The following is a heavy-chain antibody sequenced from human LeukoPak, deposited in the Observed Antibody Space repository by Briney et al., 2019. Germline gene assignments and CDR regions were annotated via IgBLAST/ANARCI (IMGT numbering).Heavy chain of an antibody. J-gene: IGHJ5*02. CDR3: ARLVVPAAIRSGWFDP. Sequence: SGTLSLTCAVSGGSISSSNWWSWVRQPPGKGLEWIGEIYHSGSTNYNPSLKSRVTISVDKSKNQFSLKLSSVTAADTAVYYCARLVVPAAIRSGWFDPWGQGTLVTVSS. D-gene: IGHD2-2*01. V-gene: IGHV4-4*02. CDR1: GGSISSSNW. CDR2: IYHSGST.